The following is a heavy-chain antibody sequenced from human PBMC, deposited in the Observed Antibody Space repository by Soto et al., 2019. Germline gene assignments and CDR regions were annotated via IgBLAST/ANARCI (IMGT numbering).Heavy chain of an antibody. V-gene: IGHV4-39*01. CDR1: GGSISSSSYY. J-gene: IGHJ4*02. D-gene: IGHD5-12*01. Sequence: PSETLSLTCTVSGGSISSSSYYWGWIRQPPGKGLEWIGSIYYSGSTYYNPSLKSRVTISVDTSKNQFSLKLSSVTAADTAVYYCARIQGRGWVATTEIADYWGQGTLVTVSS. CDR2: IYYSGST. CDR3: ARIQGRGWVATTEIADY.